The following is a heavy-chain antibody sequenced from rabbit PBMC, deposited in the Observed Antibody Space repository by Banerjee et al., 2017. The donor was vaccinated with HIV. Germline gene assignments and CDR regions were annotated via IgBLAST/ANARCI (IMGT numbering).Heavy chain of an antibody. CDR1: GFDFSGFG. CDR2: IDPIFGNT. J-gene: IGHJ4*01. CDR3: ARDQYSYGDAGAEFSL. Sequence: QQLEESGGGLVQPGGSLKLSCKASGFDFSGFGVSWVRQAPGKGLEWIGYIDPIFGNTYYARWVNGRLTISSHNAQKTLYLQLNSLTAADTATYFCARDQYSYGDAGAEFSLWGPGTLVTVS. V-gene: IGHV1S7*01. D-gene: IGHD6-1*01.